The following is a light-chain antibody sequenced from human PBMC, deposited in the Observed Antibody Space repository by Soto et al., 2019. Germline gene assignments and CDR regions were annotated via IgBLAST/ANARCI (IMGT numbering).Light chain of an antibody. CDR1: QSVETY. Sequence: VLTQSPGTLSLSAGERATLSCRASQSVETYLAWYQQKPGQAPRLLLYGASRRATGISERFSGSGSGTDFTLTITRLEPEDFAVYYCQQHGGSPLFTFGPGTKVDIK. J-gene: IGKJ3*01. CDR3: QQHGGSPLFT. V-gene: IGKV3-20*01. CDR2: GAS.